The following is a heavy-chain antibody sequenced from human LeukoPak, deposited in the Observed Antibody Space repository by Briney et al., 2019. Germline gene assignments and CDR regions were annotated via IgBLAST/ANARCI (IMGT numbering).Heavy chain of an antibody. Sequence: ATVKVSCKASGYTFTSYGISWVRQAPGQGLEWVGWISAYNGNTNYAQKLQGRVTMTTDTSTSTAYMELRSLRSDDTAVYYCARGTGIAVVPASFGGWFDPWGQGTQVTVSS. CDR1: GYTFTSYG. V-gene: IGHV1-18*01. D-gene: IGHD2-2*01. CDR2: ISAYNGNT. CDR3: ARGTGIAVVPASFGGWFDP. J-gene: IGHJ5*02.